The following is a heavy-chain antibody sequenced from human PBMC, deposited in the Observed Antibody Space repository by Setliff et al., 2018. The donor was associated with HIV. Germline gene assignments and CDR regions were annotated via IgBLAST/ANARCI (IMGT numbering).Heavy chain of an antibody. D-gene: IGHD6-19*01. CDR1: GGSISAYY. Sequence: PSETLSLTCNVSGGSISAYYWSWVRQPPGKRLEWIGYIYSNGGTAYNPSLKSRVTISVDTSKNQFSLKLTSVTIADTAVYYCANDRDGWYNPHLYSWGRGTLVTVSS. J-gene: IGHJ4*02. V-gene: IGHV4-59*01. CDR3: ANDRDGWYNPHLYS. CDR2: IYSNGGT.